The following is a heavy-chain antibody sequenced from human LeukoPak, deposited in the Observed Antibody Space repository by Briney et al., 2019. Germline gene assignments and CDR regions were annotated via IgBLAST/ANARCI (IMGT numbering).Heavy chain of an antibody. D-gene: IGHD3-16*01. CDR3: ARDWGEYFDYVWGSFTSFDS. CDR1: GFTFSSYW. Sequence: GSLRLSCAASGFTFSSYWMSWVRQAPGKGLEWVANIKKDGSEKYYVDSVKGRFTISRDNAKNSLYLQMNSLRAEDTAVYYCARDWGEYFDYVWGSFTSFDSWGQGALVTVSS. J-gene: IGHJ4*02. CDR2: IKKDGSEK. V-gene: IGHV3-7*01.